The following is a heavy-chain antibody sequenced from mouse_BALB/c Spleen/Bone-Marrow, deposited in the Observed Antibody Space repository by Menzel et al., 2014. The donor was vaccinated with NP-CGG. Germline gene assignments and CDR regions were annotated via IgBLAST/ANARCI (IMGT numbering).Heavy chain of an antibody. Sequence: VQLQQSGAELVKPGASVKLSCTASGFNIKDTYMHWVKQRPEQGLEWIGRIDPASGNTKFDPKFQGKATIASDTSSNTAYLQLSSLTSEDAAVYHCAAYYYVSSYGFAYWGQGTLVTVSA. V-gene: IGHV14-3*02. D-gene: IGHD1-1*01. CDR3: AAYYYVSSYGFAY. CDR1: GFNIKDTY. J-gene: IGHJ3*01. CDR2: IDPASGNT.